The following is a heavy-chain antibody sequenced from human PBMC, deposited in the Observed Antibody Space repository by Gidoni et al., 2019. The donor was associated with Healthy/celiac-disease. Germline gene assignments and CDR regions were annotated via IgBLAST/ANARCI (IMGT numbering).Heavy chain of an antibody. Sequence: QVQLVQSGAEVKKPGASVKVSCKASGYTFPGYYMHWVRQAPGQGLEWMGWINPNSGGTNYAQKVQGWVTMTRDTSISTAYMELSRLRSDDTAVYYCARGWDIVATISPPHFDYWGQGTLVTVSS. D-gene: IGHD5-12*01. CDR1: GYTFPGYY. CDR3: ARGWDIVATISPPHFDY. V-gene: IGHV1-2*04. CDR2: INPNSGGT. J-gene: IGHJ4*02.